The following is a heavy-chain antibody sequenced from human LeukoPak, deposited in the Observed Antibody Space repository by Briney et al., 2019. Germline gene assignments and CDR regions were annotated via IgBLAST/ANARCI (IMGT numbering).Heavy chain of an antibody. J-gene: IGHJ4*02. CDR2: IRYDGSNK. D-gene: IGHD3-10*01. V-gene: IGHV3-30*02. CDR1: GFTFSSYG. Sequence: PGGSLRLSCAASGFTFSSYGMPWVRQAPGKGLEWVAFIRYDGSNKYYADSVKGRFTISRDNSKNTLYLQMNSLRAEDTAVYYCAKEYYYGSGSSCYWGQGTLVTVSS. CDR3: AKEYYYGSGSSCY.